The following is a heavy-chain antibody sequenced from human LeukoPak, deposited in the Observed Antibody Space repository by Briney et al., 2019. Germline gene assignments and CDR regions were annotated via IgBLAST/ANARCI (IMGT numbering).Heavy chain of an antibody. D-gene: IGHD1-26*01. CDR2: IYYSGST. Sequence: PSETLSLTCTVSGGSVSSGSYYWSWFRQPPGKGLEWIGYIYYSGSTYYNPSLRSRVTISVDTSKNQFSLNLNSVTAADTAVYYCARALSGTYGLFQHWGQGTLVTVSS. V-gene: IGHV4-61*01. CDR1: GGSVSSGSYY. CDR3: ARALSGTYGLFQH. J-gene: IGHJ1*01.